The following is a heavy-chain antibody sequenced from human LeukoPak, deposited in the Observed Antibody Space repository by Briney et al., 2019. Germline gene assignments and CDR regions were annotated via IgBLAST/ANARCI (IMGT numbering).Heavy chain of an antibody. V-gene: IGHV3-64*01. J-gene: IGHJ3*02. CDR2: ISENGGTT. CDR1: GFIFSSYA. D-gene: IGHD3-10*01. Sequence: GGSLRLSCAASGFIFSSYAMHWVRQAPEKGLEYVSAISENGGTTYYVSSVRGRFTISRDNPKSTLYLQMDSLRPEDMAVYYCARGGIKGPHDAYDIWGQGTVVTVSS. CDR3: ARGGIKGPHDAYDI.